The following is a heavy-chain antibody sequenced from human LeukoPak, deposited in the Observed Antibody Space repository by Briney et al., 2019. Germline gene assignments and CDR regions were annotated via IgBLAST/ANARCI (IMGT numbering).Heavy chain of an antibody. Sequence: PGGSLRLSCAASGFTFSSYSMNWVRQAPGKGLEWVSSISSSSSYIYYADSVKGRFTISRDNAKNTLYLQMNSLRAEDTAVYYCARDSVLWFGEPAPPLLYWGQGTLVTVSS. CDR3: ARDSVLWFGEPAPPLLY. CDR1: GFTFSSYS. V-gene: IGHV3-21*01. D-gene: IGHD3-10*01. J-gene: IGHJ4*02. CDR2: ISSSSSYI.